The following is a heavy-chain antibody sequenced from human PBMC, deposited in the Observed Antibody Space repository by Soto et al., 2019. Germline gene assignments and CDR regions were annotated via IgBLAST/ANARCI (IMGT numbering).Heavy chain of an antibody. CDR3: ARHYNTGAFFDY. D-gene: IGHD1-20*01. Sequence: QLQLQESGPGLVKTSETLSLTCTVSGGSINSSHYWGWIRQPPGKGLGWIGSVSYSGSTYYNPSFKSRVTISGDTSKNQFSLKVNSMTATDTAVYYCARHYNTGAFFDYWGQGTLVTVSS. J-gene: IGHJ4*02. V-gene: IGHV4-39*01. CDR2: VSYSGST. CDR1: GGSINSSHY.